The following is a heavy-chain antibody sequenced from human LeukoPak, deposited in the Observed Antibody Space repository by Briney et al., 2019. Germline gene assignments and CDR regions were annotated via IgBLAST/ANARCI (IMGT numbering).Heavy chain of an antibody. CDR2: ISGSGGST. J-gene: IGHJ4*02. D-gene: IGHD5-18*01. CDR3: TKGTIWLPFDY. Sequence: GGSLRLSCAASGFTFSSYAMSWVRQTPEKGLEWVSAISGSGGSTYYADSVKGRFTISRDNSKNTLYLQMNSLRAEDTAVYYCTKGTIWLPFDYWGQGTLVTVSS. CDR1: GFTFSSYA. V-gene: IGHV3-23*01.